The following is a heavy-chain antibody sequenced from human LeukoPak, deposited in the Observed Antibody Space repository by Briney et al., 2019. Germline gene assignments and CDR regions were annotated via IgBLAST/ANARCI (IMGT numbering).Heavy chain of an antibody. CDR3: ARHPNEFGRSSNYYYHYMDV. V-gene: IGHV4-34*01. J-gene: IGHJ6*03. D-gene: IGHD6-6*01. CDR1: GGSLSGYY. Sequence: PSETLSLTCAVYGGSLSGYYWSWIRQSPEKGLEWIAEINHSGNINYNPSLQSRLTISVDTSKSQFSLMLRSVTVADTAVYYCARHPNEFGRSSNYYYHYMDVWGKGTTVTVSS. CDR2: INHSGNI.